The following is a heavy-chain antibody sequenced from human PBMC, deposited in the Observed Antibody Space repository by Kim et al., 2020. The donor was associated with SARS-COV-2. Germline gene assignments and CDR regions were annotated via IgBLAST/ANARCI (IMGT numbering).Heavy chain of an antibody. J-gene: IGHJ5*02. D-gene: IGHD6-6*01. CDR3: ARAKRLAARPAYNWFDP. Sequence: ASVKVSCKASGYTFTSYGISWVRQAPGQGLEWMGWISAYNGNTNYAQKLQGRVTMTTDTSTSTAYMELRSLRSDDTAVYYCARAKRLAARPAYNWFDPWGQGTLVTVSS. V-gene: IGHV1-18*01. CDR2: ISAYNGNT. CDR1: GYTFTSYG.